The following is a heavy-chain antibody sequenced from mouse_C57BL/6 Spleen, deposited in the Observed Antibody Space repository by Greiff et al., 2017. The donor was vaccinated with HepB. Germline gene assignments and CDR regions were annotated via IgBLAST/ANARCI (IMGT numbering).Heavy chain of an antibody. V-gene: IGHV1-74*01. D-gene: IGHD2-4*01. CDR1: GYTFTSYW. Sequence: VQLQQPGAELVKPGASVKVSCKASGYTFTSYWMHWVKQRPGQGLEWIGRIHPSDSATNYNQKFKGKATLTVDKSSSTAYMQLSSLTSEDSAVYYCAIQDDYDPDAMDYWGQGTSVTVSS. CDR2: IHPSDSAT. CDR3: AIQDDYDPDAMDY. J-gene: IGHJ4*01.